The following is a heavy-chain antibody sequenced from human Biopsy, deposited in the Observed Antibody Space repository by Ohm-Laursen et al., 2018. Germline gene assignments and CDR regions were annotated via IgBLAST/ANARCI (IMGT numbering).Heavy chain of an antibody. Sequence: SDTLSLTCSVSGGSFSTYYWTWIRQPPGKGLEWIACIDYRGSTNYNPSLKSRVSISIDTSKNQLSLRLNSVNAADTAVYYCARVSRSIYDSTFDSFNIWGPGTMVTVSS. J-gene: IGHJ3*02. CDR3: ARVSRSIYDSTFDSFNI. CDR1: GGSFSTYY. V-gene: IGHV4-59*07. D-gene: IGHD3-22*01. CDR2: IDYRGST.